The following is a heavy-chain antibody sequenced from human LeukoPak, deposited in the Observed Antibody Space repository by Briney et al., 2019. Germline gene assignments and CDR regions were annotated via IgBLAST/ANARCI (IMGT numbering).Heavy chain of an antibody. J-gene: IGHJ2*01. D-gene: IGHD6-13*01. CDR3: ARGGYSSSWYPGPVVWYFDL. CDR2: INHSGST. CDR1: GFSFSSYA. V-gene: IGHV4-34*01. Sequence: GSLKLSCAASGFSFSSYAMSWIRQPPGKGLEWIGEINHSGSTNYNPSLKSRVTISVDTSKNQFSLKLSSVTAADTAVYYCARGGYSSSWYPGPVVWYFDLWGRGTLVTVSS.